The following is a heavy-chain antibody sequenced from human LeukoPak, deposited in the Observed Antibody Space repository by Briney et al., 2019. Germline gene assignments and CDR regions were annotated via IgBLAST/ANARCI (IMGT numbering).Heavy chain of an antibody. V-gene: IGHV3-7*01. J-gene: IGHJ6*02. Sequence: PGGSLRLSCAASGFTFSSYWMSWVRQAPGKGLEWVANIKQDGSEKYYVDSVKGRFTISRDNAKNSLYLQMNSLRAEDTAVYYCARDDLYSYYYYGMDVWGQGTTVTVSS. CDR1: GFTFSSYW. D-gene: IGHD3-16*01. CDR2: IKQDGSEK. CDR3: ARDDLYSYYYYGMDV.